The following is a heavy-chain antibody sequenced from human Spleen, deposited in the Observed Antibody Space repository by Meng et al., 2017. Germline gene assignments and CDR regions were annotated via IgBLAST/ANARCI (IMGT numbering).Heavy chain of an antibody. CDR3: ARLWTVTSYSADWFDP. Sequence: QVQLQELGAGLLKPSETLSLTCAVYVGPFSGYFWSWIRQPPGKGLEWIGEISHSGSTNYSPSLKNRVTISLDTSKNQFSLKLRSVTAADTAVYYCARLWTVTSYSADWFDPWGQGTLVTVSS. CDR1: VGPFSGYF. D-gene: IGHD4-17*01. J-gene: IGHJ5*02. CDR2: ISHSGST. V-gene: IGHV4-34*02.